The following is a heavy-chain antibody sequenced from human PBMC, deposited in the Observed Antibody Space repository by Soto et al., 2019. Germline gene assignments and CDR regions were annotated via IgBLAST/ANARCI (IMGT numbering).Heavy chain of an antibody. Sequence: SLRLSCSVAGFTVSDSMSWVRQAPGKGLECVSFIHSDGSTHYTDSVRGRFTISRDNSKNTLYLQMDRLRVDDTAVHFCARDASGPFDYWGQGTLVTVSS. J-gene: IGHJ4*02. CDR3: ARDASGPFDY. V-gene: IGHV3-53*01. CDR2: IHSDGST. D-gene: IGHD6-19*01. CDR1: GFTVSDS.